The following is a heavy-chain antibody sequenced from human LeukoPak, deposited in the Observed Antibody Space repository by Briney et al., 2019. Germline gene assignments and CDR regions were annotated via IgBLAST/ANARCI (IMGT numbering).Heavy chain of an antibody. CDR1: GYSISSGHY. D-gene: IGHD3-22*01. CDR3: ARRKIKYYYDSSGSHFDY. Sequence: SETLSLTCTVSGYSISSGHYWGWIRQPPGKGLEWIGSIYHSGSTYYNPSLKSRVTISVDTSKNQFSLKLSSVTAADTAVYYCARRKIKYYYDSSGSHFDYWGQGTLVTVSS. CDR2: IYHSGST. J-gene: IGHJ4*02. V-gene: IGHV4-38-2*02.